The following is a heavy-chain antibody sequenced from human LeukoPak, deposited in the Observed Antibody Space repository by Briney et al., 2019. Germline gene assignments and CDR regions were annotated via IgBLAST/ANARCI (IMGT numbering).Heavy chain of an antibody. CDR3: AKDVGAKVPAAIGWFDP. D-gene: IGHD2-2*01. CDR2: IWYDGSNK. CDR1: GFTFSSYG. Sequence: QPGRSLRLSCAASGFTFSSYGMHWDRQAPGKGLEWVAVIWYDGSNKYYADSVKGRFTISRDNSKNTLYLQMNSLRAEDTAVYYCAKDVGAKVPAAIGWFDPWGQGTLVTVSS. V-gene: IGHV3-33*06. J-gene: IGHJ5*02.